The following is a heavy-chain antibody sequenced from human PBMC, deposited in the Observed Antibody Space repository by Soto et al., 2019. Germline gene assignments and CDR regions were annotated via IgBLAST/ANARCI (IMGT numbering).Heavy chain of an antibody. Sequence: PGGSLRLSCAASGFTFSSYGMHWVRQAPGKGLEWVAVISYDGSNKYYADSVKGRFTISRDNSKNTLYLQMNSLRAEDTAVYYCARDLRLGELSSLDYYYGMDVWGQGTTVTVSS. CDR1: GFTFSSYG. CDR3: ARDLRLGELSSLDYYYGMDV. J-gene: IGHJ6*02. D-gene: IGHD3-16*02. V-gene: IGHV3-33*05. CDR2: ISYDGSNK.